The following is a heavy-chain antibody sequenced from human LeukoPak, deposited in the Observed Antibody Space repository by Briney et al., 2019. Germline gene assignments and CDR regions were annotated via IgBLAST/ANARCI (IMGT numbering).Heavy chain of an antibody. CDR2: ISSSSSYT. CDR3: ASDGYSSSWYWFDY. J-gene: IGHJ4*02. CDR1: GFTFSDYY. V-gene: IGHV3-11*06. Sequence: KPGGSLRLSCAASGFTFSDYYMSWIRQAPGKGLEWVSYISSSSSYTNYADSVKGRFTISRDNAKNSLYLQMNSLRAEDTAVYYCASDGYSSSWYWFDYWGQGTLVTVSS. D-gene: IGHD6-13*01.